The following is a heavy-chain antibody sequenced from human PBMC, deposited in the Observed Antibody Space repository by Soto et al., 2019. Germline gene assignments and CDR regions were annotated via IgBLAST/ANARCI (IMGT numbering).Heavy chain of an antibody. CDR2: IDHSGST. J-gene: IGHJ5*02. V-gene: IGHV4-34*01. D-gene: IGHD3-3*01. Sequence: TSETLSLTCAVYGGSFSGYYWSWIRQPPGKGLEWIGEIDHSGSTNYNPSLKSRVTISVDTSKNQFSLKLSSVTAADTAVYYCARGQPTWITMFGVVIPYNWFDPWGQGPLGTVSS. CDR1: GGSFSGYY. CDR3: ARGQPTWITMFGVVIPYNWFDP.